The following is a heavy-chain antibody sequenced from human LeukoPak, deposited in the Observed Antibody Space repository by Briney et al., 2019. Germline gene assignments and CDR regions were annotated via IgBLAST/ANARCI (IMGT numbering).Heavy chain of an antibody. D-gene: IGHD3-22*01. V-gene: IGHV3-15*01. CDR2: IKSKTDGGTT. J-gene: IGHJ4*02. Sequence: GGSLRLSCAASGFTFSNAWMSWVRQAPGKGLEWVGRIKSKTDGGTTDYAAPVKGRFTISRDDSKNTLYLQMNSLKTEDTAVYYCTTTSPSYYYDSSGYLDYWGQGTLVTVSS. CDR1: GFTFSNAW. CDR3: TTTSPSYYYDSSGYLDY.